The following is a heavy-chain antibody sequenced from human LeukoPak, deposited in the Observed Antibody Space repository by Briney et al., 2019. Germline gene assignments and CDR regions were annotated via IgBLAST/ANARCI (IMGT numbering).Heavy chain of an antibody. J-gene: IGHJ4*02. Sequence: GGSLRLSCAASGFTVSSNYMNWVRHAPGKGLEWVSVFYRDGGIYYTDSVKGRFTISRDNSKNMVYLQMNSLRAEDTAVYYCAMGSFGDPLALWGQGTLVTVSS. D-gene: IGHD3-10*01. CDR2: FYRDGGI. CDR1: GFTVSSNY. V-gene: IGHV3-66*01. CDR3: AMGSFGDPLAL.